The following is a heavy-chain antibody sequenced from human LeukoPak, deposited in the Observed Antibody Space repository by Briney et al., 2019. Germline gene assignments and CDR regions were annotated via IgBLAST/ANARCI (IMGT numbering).Heavy chain of an antibody. Sequence: PSETLSLTCTVSGGPISSGGYYWSWIRQPPGKGLEWIGYIYHSGSTYYNPSLKSRVTISVDRSKNQFSLKLSSVTAADTAVYYCAKSRFLEWYFDHWGQGTRVTVSS. CDR2: IYHSGST. J-gene: IGHJ4*02. D-gene: IGHD3-3*01. V-gene: IGHV4-30-2*01. CDR3: AKSRFLEWYFDH. CDR1: GGPISSGGYY.